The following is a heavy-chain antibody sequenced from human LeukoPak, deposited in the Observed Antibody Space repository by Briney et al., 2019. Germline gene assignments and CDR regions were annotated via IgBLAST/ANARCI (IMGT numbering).Heavy chain of an antibody. J-gene: IGHJ4*02. CDR1: GFSFSTYA. CDR2: VLQNGNT. CDR3: AKDAISGDGYWEFDY. Sequence: GGSLRLSCAASGFSFSTYAMTRVRQAPGKGLEWVSGVLQNGNTFYADAVKGRFTSSRDNSKNILYLQMNSLRAKDAAIYYYAKDAISGDGYWEFDYWGQGNLVTVSS. V-gene: IGHV3-23*01. D-gene: IGHD5-24*01.